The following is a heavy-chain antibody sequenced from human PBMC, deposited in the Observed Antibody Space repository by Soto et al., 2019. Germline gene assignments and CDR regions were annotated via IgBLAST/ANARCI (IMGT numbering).Heavy chain of an antibody. CDR1: GFSLSTSGVG. Sequence: QITLKESGPTLVKPTQTLTLTCTFSGFSLSTSGVGVGWIRQPPGKALEWLALIYWDDDKRYSPSLRTRLTLHKDTSKKHVVLTMTNMDPVDTATYYCIQSRCGGDCLQSYASHYYYGMDVWGQGTTVTVSS. D-gene: IGHD2-21*02. J-gene: IGHJ6*02. CDR3: IQSRCGGDCLQSYASHYYYGMDV. CDR2: IYWDDDK. V-gene: IGHV2-5*02.